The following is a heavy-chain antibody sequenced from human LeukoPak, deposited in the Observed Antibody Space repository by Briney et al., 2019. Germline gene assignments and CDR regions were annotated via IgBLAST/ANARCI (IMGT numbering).Heavy chain of an antibody. CDR3: ARGVSARLDP. CDR1: GGSISSSSYF. V-gene: IGHV4-39*07. J-gene: IGHJ5*02. CDR2: IYYSGST. Sequence: PSETLSLTCTVSGGSISSSSYFWGWIRQPPGKGLEWIGSIYYSGSTYYNPSLKSRVTISVDTSKNQFSLKLSSVTAADTAVYYCARGVSARLDPWGQGTLVTVSS.